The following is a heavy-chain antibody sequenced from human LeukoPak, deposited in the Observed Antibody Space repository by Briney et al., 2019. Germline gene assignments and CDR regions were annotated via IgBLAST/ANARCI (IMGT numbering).Heavy chain of an antibody. Sequence: GASVKVSCKASGGTFSSYAISWVRRAPGQGLEWMGRIIPILGIANYAQKFQGRVTITADKSTSTAYMELSSLRSEDTAVYYCARTTYCSGGSCYSTEPFDYWGQGTLVTVSS. V-gene: IGHV1-69*04. J-gene: IGHJ4*02. CDR2: IIPILGIA. D-gene: IGHD2-15*01. CDR1: GGTFSSYA. CDR3: ARTTYCSGGSCYSTEPFDY.